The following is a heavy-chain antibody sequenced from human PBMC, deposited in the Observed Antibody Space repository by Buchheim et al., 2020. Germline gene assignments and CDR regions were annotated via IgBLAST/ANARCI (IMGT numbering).Heavy chain of an antibody. V-gene: IGHV1-69*02. D-gene: IGHD5-24*01. CDR3: ARFGWLLELPEYFQH. CDR1: GGTFSSYT. CDR2: IIPILGIA. Sequence: QVQLVQSGAEVKKPGSSVKVSCKASGGTFSSYTISWVRQAPGQGLEWMGRIIPILGIANYAQKFQGRVTITAAKSTSTAYMELSSLRSEDTAVYYCARFGWLLELPEYFQHWGQGTL. J-gene: IGHJ1*01.